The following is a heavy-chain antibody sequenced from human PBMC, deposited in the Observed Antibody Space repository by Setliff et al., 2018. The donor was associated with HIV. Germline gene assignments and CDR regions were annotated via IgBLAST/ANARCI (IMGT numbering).Heavy chain of an antibody. CDR3: ARGRPGWYLDY. V-gene: IGHV1-2*02. Sequence: ASVKVSCKASGYTFTDYYIHWVRQAPGQGLEWMGWINPNYGITNYAQKFQGRVTMTRDMSIKTAYMDLTSLGSDDMAIYYCARGRPGWYLDYWGQGALGTVPQ. CDR1: GYTFTDYY. D-gene: IGHD6-19*01. J-gene: IGHJ4*02. CDR2: INPNYGIT.